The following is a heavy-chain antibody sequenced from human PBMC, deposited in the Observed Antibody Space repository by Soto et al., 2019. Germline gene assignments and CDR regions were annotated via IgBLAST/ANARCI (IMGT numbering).Heavy chain of an antibody. J-gene: IGHJ3*01. Sequence: PGGSLRLSCAASGFSFDTYAMTWVRQAPGKGLEWVSSIGGGDDHRYYAESVKGRFTISRDNSKRIVFLQMTSPSAEDTARYYCVKDIQRHNAGWDPHDFWGQGTVVTVS. D-gene: IGHD1-26*01. CDR1: GFSFDTYA. V-gene: IGHV3-23*01. CDR3: VKDIQRHNAGWDPHDF. CDR2: IGGGDDHR.